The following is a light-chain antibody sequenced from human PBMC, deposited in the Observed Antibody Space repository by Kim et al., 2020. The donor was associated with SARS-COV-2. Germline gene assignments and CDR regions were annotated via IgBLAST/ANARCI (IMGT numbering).Light chain of an antibody. CDR2: RNN. J-gene: IGLJ3*02. V-gene: IGLV1-47*01. Sequence: QSVLTQPPSASGTPGQRVTISCSGSSSNIGSNYVYWYQQLPGTAPKLLIYRNNQRPSGVPDRFSGSMSGTSASLAISGLRSEDEADYYCATWDDSLNGGVFGGGTQLTVL. CDR3: ATWDDSLNGGV. CDR1: SSNIGSNY.